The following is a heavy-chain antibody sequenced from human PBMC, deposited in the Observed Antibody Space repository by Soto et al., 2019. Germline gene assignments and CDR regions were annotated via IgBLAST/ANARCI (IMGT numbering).Heavy chain of an antibody. J-gene: IGHJ5*02. D-gene: IGHD6-6*01. V-gene: IGHV4-30-4*01. CDR1: GGSISSGDYY. CDR3: ARGLAARYWFDP. CDR2: IYYSGST. Sequence: QVQLQESGPGLVKPSQTLSLTCTVSGGSISSGDYYWSWIRQPPGKGLEWIGYIYYSGSTYYNPSLKRRVTISVDTSKNQFSPKLSSVTAADTAVYYCARGLAARYWFDPWGQGTLVTVSS.